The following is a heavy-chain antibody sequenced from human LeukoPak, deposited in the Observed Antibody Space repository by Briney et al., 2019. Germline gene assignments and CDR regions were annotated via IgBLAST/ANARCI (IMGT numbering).Heavy chain of an antibody. D-gene: IGHD5-12*01. J-gene: IGHJ4*02. Sequence: SETLSLTCTVSHDSFISYYWNWIRQPPGKGLEWIGYIYYSGSTYYNPSLKSRVTISVDTSKNQFSLKLSSVTAADTAVYYCARVRGYSGYDFNLDYWGQGTLVTVSS. CDR2: IYYSGST. CDR3: ARVRGYSGYDFNLDY. V-gene: IGHV4-59*08. CDR1: HDSFISYY.